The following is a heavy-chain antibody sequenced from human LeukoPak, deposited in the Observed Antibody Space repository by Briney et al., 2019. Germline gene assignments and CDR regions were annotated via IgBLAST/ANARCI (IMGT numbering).Heavy chain of an antibody. V-gene: IGHV4-59*01. D-gene: IGHD5-12*01. CDR1: GGSMSYYY. Sequence: PSETLSLTCTVSGGSMSYYYWTWIRQTPGKGLEWIGYKYYDGNSGNTNYNPSLESRVTISVDTSKNQFSLKLSSVTAADTAVYYCARVVYSGYDFRGAMDVWGKGTTVTVSS. CDR3: ARVVYSGYDFRGAMDV. CDR2: KYYDGNSGNT. J-gene: IGHJ6*03.